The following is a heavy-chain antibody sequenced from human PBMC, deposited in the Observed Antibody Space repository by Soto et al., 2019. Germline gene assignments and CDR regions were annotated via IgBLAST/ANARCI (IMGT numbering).Heavy chain of an antibody. CDR1: GGSISSGNYY. V-gene: IGHV4-39*01. CDR3: ARRNFYGSGSYFP. D-gene: IGHD3-10*01. J-gene: IGHJ5*02. Sequence: PSETLSLTCTVSGGSISSGNYYWGWIRQPPGKGLDWIGDIYSSGSTYYNPSLESRVTISLDTSKNQFSLKVSSVTAADTAVYYCARRNFYGSGSYFPCGQGTLVTVSS. CDR2: IYSSGST.